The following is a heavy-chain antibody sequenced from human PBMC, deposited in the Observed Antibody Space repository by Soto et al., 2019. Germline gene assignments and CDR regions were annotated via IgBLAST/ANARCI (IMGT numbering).Heavy chain of an antibody. V-gene: IGHV4-59*01. CDR1: GDSISSYY. D-gene: IGHD3-22*01. Sequence: QVQLQESGPGLVKPSETLSLTCAVSGDSISSYYCMWIRQPPGKGLESIGYLYYGRSANYHPSLKSRVTLSVDTSTNQCSLTLSSMTAADTAVHYCALRSMAVVPEYWGQGTLVTVSS. CDR2: LYYGRSA. CDR3: ALRSMAVVPEY. J-gene: IGHJ4*02.